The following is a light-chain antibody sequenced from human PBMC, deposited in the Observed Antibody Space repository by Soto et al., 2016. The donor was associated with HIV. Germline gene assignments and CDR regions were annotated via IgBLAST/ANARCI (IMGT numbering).Light chain of an antibody. Sequence: SYELTQPPSVSVAPGNTARIPCEGHKIGSKSVHWYQQKPGQAPVLVVYDDSARPSGIPERFSGSSSVNTASLTITATQAEDEADYYCNFRDSSDNHNYVFGTGTKVTV. V-gene: IGLV3-21*01. CDR1: KIGSKS. CDR2: DDS. J-gene: IGLJ1*01. CDR3: NFRDSSDNHNYV.